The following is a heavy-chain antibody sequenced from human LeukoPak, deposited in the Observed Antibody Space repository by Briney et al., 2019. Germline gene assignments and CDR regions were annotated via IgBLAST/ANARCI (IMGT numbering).Heavy chain of an antibody. CDR1: GFTFSSYE. Sequence: GGSLRLSCAASGFTFSSYEMNWVRQAPGKGLEWVSYISSSGSTIYYADSVKGRFTISRDNAKNSLYLQINSLRAEDTAVYYRERDGGLWFGEKGDYWGQGTLVTVSS. D-gene: IGHD3-10*01. J-gene: IGHJ4*02. V-gene: IGHV3-48*03. CDR2: ISSSGSTI. CDR3: ERDGGLWFGEKGDY.